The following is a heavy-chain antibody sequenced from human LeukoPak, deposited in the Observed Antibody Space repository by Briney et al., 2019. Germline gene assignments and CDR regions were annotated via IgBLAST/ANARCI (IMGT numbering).Heavy chain of an antibody. J-gene: IGHJ6*02. CDR3: ARCSGSSGPYYYYGMDV. D-gene: IGHD2-15*01. Sequence: ASVKVSCKASGYTFTGYYIHWVRQAPGQGLEWMGLINPNSGGTNYAQKFQGRVTMTRDTSISTAYMELSRLRSDDTAVYYCARCSGSSGPYYYYGMDVWGQGTTVTVSS. CDR2: INPNSGGT. CDR1: GYTFTGYY. V-gene: IGHV1-2*02.